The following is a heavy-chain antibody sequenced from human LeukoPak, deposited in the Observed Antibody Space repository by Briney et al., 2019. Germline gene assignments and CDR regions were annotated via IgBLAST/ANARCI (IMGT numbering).Heavy chain of an antibody. CDR1: GFTFSSYS. CDR2: ISSSSSNI. CDR3: AYWGAVGIDY. V-gene: IGHV3-48*01. J-gene: IGHJ4*02. Sequence: GGSLRLSCAASGFTFSSYSMNWVRQAPGKGLEWVSYISSSSSNIYYADSVKGRFTISRDNAKNSLYLQMNSLRAEDTAVYYCAYWGAVGIDYWGQGTLVTVSS. D-gene: IGHD6-19*01.